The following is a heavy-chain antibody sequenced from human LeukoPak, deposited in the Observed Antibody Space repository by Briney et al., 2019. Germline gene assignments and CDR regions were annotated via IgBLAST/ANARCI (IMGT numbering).Heavy chain of an antibody. J-gene: IGHJ4*02. CDR1: GGSISSSYW. D-gene: IGHD1-26*01. V-gene: IGHV4-4*02. Sequence: PSGTLSLTCAVSGGSISSSYWWTWVRQPPGKGLEWIGEISHSGTTNYNPSLKSRVTISVDKSKNQFSLNLNSLTAADTAVYYCARERSGSYPPYYFDYWGQGALVTVSS. CDR2: ISHSGTT. CDR3: ARERSGSYPPYYFDY.